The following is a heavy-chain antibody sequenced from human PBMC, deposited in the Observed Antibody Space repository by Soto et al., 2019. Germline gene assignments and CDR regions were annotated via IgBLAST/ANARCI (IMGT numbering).Heavy chain of an antibody. CDR2: ISYDGSNK. CDR1: GFTFSSYG. J-gene: IGHJ5*02. V-gene: IGHV3-30*18. Sequence: GGSLRLSCAASGFTFSSYGMHWVRQAPGKGLEWVAVISYDGSNKYYADSVKGRFTISRDNSKNTLYLQMNSLRAEDTAVYYCAKGSRRYCISTSCYRGGNWFDPWGQGTLVTVSS. D-gene: IGHD2-2*01. CDR3: AKGSRRYCISTSCYRGGNWFDP.